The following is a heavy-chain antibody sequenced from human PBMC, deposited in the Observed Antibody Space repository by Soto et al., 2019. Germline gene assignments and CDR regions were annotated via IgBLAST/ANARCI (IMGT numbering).Heavy chain of an antibody. V-gene: IGHV2-5*02. CDR3: AHSNYHYIWGLCDP. CDR2: IYWDDDK. Sequence: QITLKESGPTLVKPTQTLTLTCTFSGFSLSTSGVGVGWNRQPPGKALAWLALIYWDDDKRYSPSLKSRLTITKDTSKNQVVLTMTNMDPVDTATYYCAHSNYHYIWGLCDPWGQGTLVTLSS. J-gene: IGHJ5*02. CDR1: GFSLSTSGVG. D-gene: IGHD3-16*01.